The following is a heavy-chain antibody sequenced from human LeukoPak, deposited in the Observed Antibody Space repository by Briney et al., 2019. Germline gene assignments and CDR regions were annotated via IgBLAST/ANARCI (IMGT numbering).Heavy chain of an antibody. V-gene: IGHV1-69*05. Sequence: SVKVSCKASGGTFSSYAISWVRQAPGQGLEWMGRIIPIFGTANYAQKFQGRVTITTDESTSTAYMELSSLRSEDTAVYDCARDDQAYDSSGYRAFDIWGQGTMVTVSS. CDR1: GGTFSSYA. CDR2: IIPIFGTA. J-gene: IGHJ3*02. CDR3: ARDDQAYDSSGYRAFDI. D-gene: IGHD3-22*01.